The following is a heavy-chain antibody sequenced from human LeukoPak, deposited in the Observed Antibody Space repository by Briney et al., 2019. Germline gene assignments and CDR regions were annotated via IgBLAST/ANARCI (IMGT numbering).Heavy chain of an antibody. J-gene: IGHJ4*02. CDR2: IYRSGGT. CDR3: VRDLDDGNYALAF. Sequence: PSETLSLTCAVSGDSVGSSASGNSRWTWVRQPPGKTLEWIGEIYRSGGTHSNPSLRRRVTMSLDRSKNQLTLNVRSVTAAHTAVYYCVRDLDDGNYALAFWGQGTLVTVSS. CDR1: GDSVGSSASGNS. D-gene: IGHD4-17*01. V-gene: IGHV4-4*02.